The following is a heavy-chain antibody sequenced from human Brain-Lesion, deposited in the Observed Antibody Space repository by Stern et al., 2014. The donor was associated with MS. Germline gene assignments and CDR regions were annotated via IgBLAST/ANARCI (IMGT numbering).Heavy chain of an antibody. D-gene: IGHD2-2*01. CDR3: TISSSRYYFDS. CDR1: GFIFSDYY. Sequence: VQLDESGGTLVKPGGSLRLSCAASGFIFSDYYMNWILQAPVQVLEWVSYISTTASTIYYADSVKGRFTISRDNTKNSLFLQMSSLRAEDTAVYYCTISSSRYYFDSWGLGTLVTVSS. CDR2: ISTTASTI. J-gene: IGHJ4*02. V-gene: IGHV3-11*01.